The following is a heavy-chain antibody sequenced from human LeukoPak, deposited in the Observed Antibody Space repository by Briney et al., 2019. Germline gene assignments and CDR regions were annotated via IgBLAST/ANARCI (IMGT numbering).Heavy chain of an antibody. CDR1: GGSFSGYY. CDR3: ARTVVAATYYYYYMDV. Sequence: PSETLSLTCAVYGGSFSGYYWRWIRQPPGKGLEWIGEINHSGSTNYNPSLKSRVTISVDTSKNQFSLKLSSVTAADTAVYYCARTVVAATYYYYYMDVWGKGTTVTVSS. J-gene: IGHJ6*03. V-gene: IGHV4-34*01. D-gene: IGHD2-15*01. CDR2: INHSGST.